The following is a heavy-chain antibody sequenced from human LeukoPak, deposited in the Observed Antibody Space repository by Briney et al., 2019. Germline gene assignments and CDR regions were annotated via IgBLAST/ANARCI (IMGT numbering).Heavy chain of an antibody. Sequence: GGSLRLSCAASGFTVSSNYMSWVRQAPGKGLEWVSVIYSGGSTYYADSVKGKFTISRDNSKNTLYLQMNSLRAEDTAVYYCARAPITVTTYFDYWGQGTLVTVSS. V-gene: IGHV3-66*01. D-gene: IGHD4-17*01. CDR3: ARAPITVTTYFDY. CDR2: IYSGGST. CDR1: GFTVSSNY. J-gene: IGHJ4*02.